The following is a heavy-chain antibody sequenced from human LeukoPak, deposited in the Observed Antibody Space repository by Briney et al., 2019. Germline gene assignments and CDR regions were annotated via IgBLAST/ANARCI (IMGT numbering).Heavy chain of an antibody. CDR1: GYTFTSYG. Sequence: GASVKVSCKASGYTFTSYGISWVRQAPGQGLEWMGWISAYNGNTNYAQKLQGRVTMSTDTSTTPAYLHLRSLRSDDTAVYYCARLYYYDSSGYYSSYYYRMDVWGPGTTVTVSS. CDR3: ARLYYYDSSGYYSSYYYRMDV. J-gene: IGHJ6*02. D-gene: IGHD3-22*01. V-gene: IGHV1-18*01. CDR2: ISAYNGNT.